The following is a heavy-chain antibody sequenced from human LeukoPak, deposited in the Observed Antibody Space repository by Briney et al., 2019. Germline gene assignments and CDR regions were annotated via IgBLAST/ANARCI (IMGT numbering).Heavy chain of an antibody. CDR3: ARDPLYCSGGSCYSTWFDP. J-gene: IGHJ5*02. V-gene: IGHV4-38-2*02. CDR1: GYSISSGYY. Sequence: SETLSLTRTVSGYSISSGYYWGWIRQPPGKGLEWIGSIYHSGSTYYNPSLKSRVTISVDTSKNQFSLKLSSVTAADTAVYYCARDPLYCSGGSCYSTWFDPWGQGTLVTVSS. CDR2: IYHSGST. D-gene: IGHD2-15*01.